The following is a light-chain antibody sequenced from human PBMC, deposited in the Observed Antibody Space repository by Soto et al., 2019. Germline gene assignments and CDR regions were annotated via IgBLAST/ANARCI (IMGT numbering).Light chain of an antibody. Sequence: ETVLTQSPATLSLSPGERATLSCRASQSVTTYLAWYQQKPGQAPRLLIYDASNRATGIPARFSGSGSGTDFTLTISSLEPEDFAVYYCQQRSNWPPGYTFGQGPSWRSN. V-gene: IGKV3-11*01. CDR3: QQRSNWPPGYT. J-gene: IGKJ2*01. CDR1: QSVTTY. CDR2: DAS.